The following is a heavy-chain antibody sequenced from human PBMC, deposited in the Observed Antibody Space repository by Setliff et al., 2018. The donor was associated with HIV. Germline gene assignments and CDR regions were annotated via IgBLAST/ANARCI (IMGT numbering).Heavy chain of an antibody. Sequence: PSETLSLTCGVYGESLSGYSWNWIRQPPGNGLEWIGSMYHSGSTYYNTSLQSRVTISVHTSKNQFSLRLRSVTAADTAVYYCARDIGITTTGKGWFEPWGQGTQVTVSS. CDR2: MYHSGST. CDR1: GESLSGYS. CDR3: ARDIGITTTGKGWFEP. D-gene: IGHD1-1*01. V-gene: IGHV4-34*01. J-gene: IGHJ5*02.